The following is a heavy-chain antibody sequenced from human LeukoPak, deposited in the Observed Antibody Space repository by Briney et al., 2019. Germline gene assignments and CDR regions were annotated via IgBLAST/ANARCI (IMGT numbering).Heavy chain of an antibody. J-gene: IGHJ4*02. D-gene: IGHD6-13*01. V-gene: IGHV3-23*01. CDR2: ISGSGGST. CDR3: AKGSSSWYLGNY. CDR1: GFTFSGYA. Sequence: GGSLRLSCAASGFTFSGYAMSWVRQAPGKGLEWVSAISGSGGSTYYADSVKGRFTISRDNSKNTLYLQMNSLRAEDTAVYYCAKGSSSWYLGNYWGQGTLVTVSS.